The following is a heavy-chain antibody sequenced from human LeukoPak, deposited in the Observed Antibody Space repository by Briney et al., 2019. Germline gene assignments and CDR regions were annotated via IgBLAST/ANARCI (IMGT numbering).Heavy chain of an antibody. Sequence: GASVKVSCKASGYTFTSYDINWVRQAPGQGLEWMGRIIPIFGTANYAQKFQGRVTITTDESTSTAYMELSSLRSEDTAVYYCAVHDYGDYHSGYWGQGTLVTVSS. J-gene: IGHJ4*02. CDR1: GYTFTSYD. D-gene: IGHD4-17*01. V-gene: IGHV1-69*05. CDR3: AVHDYGDYHSGY. CDR2: IIPIFGTA.